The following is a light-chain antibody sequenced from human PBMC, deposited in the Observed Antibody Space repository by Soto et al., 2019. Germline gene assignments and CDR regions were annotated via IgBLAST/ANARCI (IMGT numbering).Light chain of an antibody. CDR2: KAS. Sequence: DIQMTQSPSSLSASVGDRVTLTCRASQSIAHSLAWYQQKPGKAPKLLLYKASSLDSGVPSRFSGSGSGTEFTLTISSLQPDDPATYFCQQYNTFLTFGGGTKVEIK. V-gene: IGKV1-5*03. CDR3: QQYNTFLT. J-gene: IGKJ4*01. CDR1: QSIAHS.